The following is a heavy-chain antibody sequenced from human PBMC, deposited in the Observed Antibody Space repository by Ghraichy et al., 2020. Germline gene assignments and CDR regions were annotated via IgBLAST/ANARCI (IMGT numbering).Heavy chain of an antibody. CDR3: ARGSKVVRFYYYDALDV. CDR1: GFTLSSYS. J-gene: IGHJ6*02. V-gene: IGHV3-48*02. Sequence: GALRLSCVASGFTLSSYSLNWVRQAPGKGLEWVSYITSSSRTKSYADSVKGRFTISRDNAKNSLYLQMNSLRDEDTAVYYCARGSKVVRFYYYDALDVWGQGTTVTVSS. D-gene: IGHD4-23*01. CDR2: ITSSSRTK.